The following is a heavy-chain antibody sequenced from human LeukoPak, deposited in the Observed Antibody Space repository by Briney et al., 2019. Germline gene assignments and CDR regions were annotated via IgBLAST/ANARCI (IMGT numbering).Heavy chain of an antibody. J-gene: IGHJ6*03. CDR1: GYRFTSYW. Sequence: GGSLKISFKASGYRFTSYWIGWVRPMPGKGLEWMGIIYPGASLITYSPSFEGQVTISADKSISTAYLQWSSLKASDTAIYYCARYGDILTGYVGKYYFYYYMDVWGKGTTVTVSS. CDR3: ARYGDILTGYVGKYYFYYYMDV. D-gene: IGHD3-9*01. CDR2: IYPGASLI. V-gene: IGHV5-51*01.